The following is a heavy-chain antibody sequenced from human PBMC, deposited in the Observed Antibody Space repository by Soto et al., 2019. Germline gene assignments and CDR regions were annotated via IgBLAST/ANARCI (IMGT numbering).Heavy chain of an antibody. J-gene: IGHJ5*02. V-gene: IGHV4-59*01. CDR2: IYYSGSA. D-gene: IGHD6-13*01. CDR1: GGSISGYW. Sequence: SETLSLTCTVSGGSISGYWWSWFRQPPGKGLEWIGFIYYSGSANYNPSLKSRVTISVDTSKNQFSLKLSSVTAADTAVYYCARIIPTKVAEATAGFDPWGQGTLVTVSS. CDR3: ARIIPTKVAEATAGFDP.